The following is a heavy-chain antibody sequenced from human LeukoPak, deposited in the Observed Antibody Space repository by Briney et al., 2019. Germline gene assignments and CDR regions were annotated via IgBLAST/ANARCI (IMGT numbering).Heavy chain of an antibody. V-gene: IGHV4-39*07. J-gene: IGHJ3*02. Sequence: SETLSLTCTVSGGSISSSSYYWGWIRQPPEKGLEWIGSIYYSGSTYYNPSLKSRVTISVDTSKNQFSLKLSSVTAADTAVYYCARGTYYYDSSGYYYYYAFDIWGQGTMVTVSS. CDR1: GGSISSSSYY. CDR2: IYYSGST. CDR3: ARGTYYYDSSGYYYYYAFDI. D-gene: IGHD3-22*01.